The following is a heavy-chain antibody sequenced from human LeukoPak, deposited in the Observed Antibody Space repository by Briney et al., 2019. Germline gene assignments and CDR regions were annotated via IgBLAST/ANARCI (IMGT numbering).Heavy chain of an antibody. J-gene: IGHJ4*02. Sequence: PGGSLRLSCAASGFTFSSYEMNWARQPPGKGLEWIGSIYYSGSTYYNPSLKSRVTISVDTSKNQFSLKLSSVTAADTAVYYCARRSYGDFVDYWGQGTLVTVSS. D-gene: IGHD4-17*01. CDR3: ARRSYGDFVDY. V-gene: IGHV4-39*01. CDR2: IYYSGST. CDR1: GFTFSSYE.